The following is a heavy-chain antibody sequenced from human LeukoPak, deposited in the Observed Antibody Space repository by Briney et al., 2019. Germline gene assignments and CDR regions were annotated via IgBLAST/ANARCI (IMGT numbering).Heavy chain of an antibody. D-gene: IGHD2-2*01. CDR1: GFTFSDYG. J-gene: IGHJ3*02. Sequence: GGSLRLSCAASGFTFSDYGLHWVRQAPGEGLEWVTFIRYDGSNKFYAESVKGRFTISRDNSKNTLYLQMNSLRAEDTAVYYCARDIDCSSTSCYDDAFDIWGQGTMVTVSS. CDR3: ARDIDCSSTSCYDDAFDI. CDR2: IRYDGSNK. V-gene: IGHV3-30*02.